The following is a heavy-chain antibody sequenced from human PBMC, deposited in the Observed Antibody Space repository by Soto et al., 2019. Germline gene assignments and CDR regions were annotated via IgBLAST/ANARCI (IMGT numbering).Heavy chain of an antibody. Sequence: GGSLRLSCAASGFTFSSYGMHWVRQAPGKGLEWVAVISYDGSNKYYADSVKGRFTISRDNSKNTLYLQMNSLRAEDTAVYYCAKDRGASIAAAGTWIDYWGQGTLVTSPQ. CDR2: ISYDGSNK. J-gene: IGHJ4*02. D-gene: IGHD6-13*01. V-gene: IGHV3-30*18. CDR3: AKDRGASIAAAGTWIDY. CDR1: GFTFSSYG.